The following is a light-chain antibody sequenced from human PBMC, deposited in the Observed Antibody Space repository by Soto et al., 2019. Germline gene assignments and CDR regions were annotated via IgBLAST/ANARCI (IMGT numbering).Light chain of an antibody. V-gene: IGLV2-14*01. Sequence: QSVLTQPAPVSGSPGQSITISCTGTSSDVGGYNYVSWFQQHPGKAPKLKIYEVSNRPSGVSNRFSGSKSGNTASLTISELQAEDEADYYCTSFTTISTWVFGGGTQLTVL. CDR3: TSFTTISTWV. CDR2: EVS. CDR1: SSDVGGYNY. J-gene: IGLJ7*01.